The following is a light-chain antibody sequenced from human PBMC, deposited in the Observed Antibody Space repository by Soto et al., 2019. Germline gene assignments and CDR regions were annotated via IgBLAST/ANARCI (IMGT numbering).Light chain of an antibody. CDR2: GAS. Sequence: EIVLTQSPGTLSLSPGERATLSCRASQSVSSTYLAWYQQKPGQAPRLLIYGASSRATGLPDRFSGSGSGTDFTLTISRLEPEDFAVYYCQHYGDSRGTFGGGTKVEIK. CDR3: QHYGDSRGT. J-gene: IGKJ4*01. V-gene: IGKV3-20*01. CDR1: QSVSSTY.